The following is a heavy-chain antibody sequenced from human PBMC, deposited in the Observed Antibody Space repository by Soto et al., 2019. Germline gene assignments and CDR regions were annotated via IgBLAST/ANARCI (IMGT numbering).Heavy chain of an antibody. CDR3: VKNRGAAGLSNWDFAS. J-gene: IGHJ2*01. CDR1: GFTFSCCA. V-gene: IGHV3-23*01. Sequence: EVQLLESGGGLVQPGGSLRLSCAASGFTFSCCAMSWVRQAPGKGLDYVSNIHGDGDYIHYSDSVKGRFTNSRDNSRNTLYLQISTLRADDTALYYCVKNRGAAGLSNWDFASWGRGSLVTVSS. D-gene: IGHD1-26*01. CDR2: IHGDGDYI.